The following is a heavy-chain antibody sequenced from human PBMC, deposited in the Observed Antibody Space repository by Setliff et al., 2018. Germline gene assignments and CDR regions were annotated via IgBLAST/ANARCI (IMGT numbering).Heavy chain of an antibody. Sequence: SVKVSCKASGGTFSSYYISWVRQAPGQGLEWMGRIIPIFGTANYAQKFQGRVTITADKSTSTAYKELSRLRSEDTAVYYCAISTIFGVVSTTPDAFDIWGQGTMVTVSS. CDR3: AISTIFGVVSTTPDAFDI. V-gene: IGHV1-69*06. J-gene: IGHJ3*02. CDR1: GGTFSSYY. CDR2: IIPIFGTA. D-gene: IGHD3-3*01.